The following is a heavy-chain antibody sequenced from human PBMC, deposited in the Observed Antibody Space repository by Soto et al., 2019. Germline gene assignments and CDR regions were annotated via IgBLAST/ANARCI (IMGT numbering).Heavy chain of an antibody. J-gene: IGHJ4*02. Sequence: GGSLRLSCAASGFTFSDYYMSWIRQAPWKGLEWVSYISSSGSTIYYADSVKGRFTISRDNAKNSLYLQMNSLRAEDTAVYYCARAIWSGSSRIDYWXQGTLVTVSS. V-gene: IGHV3-11*01. CDR3: ARAIWSGSSRIDY. CDR2: ISSSGSTI. D-gene: IGHD6-13*01. CDR1: GFTFSDYY.